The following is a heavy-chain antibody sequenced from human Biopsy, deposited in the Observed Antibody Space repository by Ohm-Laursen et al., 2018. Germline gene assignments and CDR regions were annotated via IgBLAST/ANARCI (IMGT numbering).Heavy chain of an antibody. D-gene: IGHD2-15*01. CDR3: AKIHCSGGSCYPNAFDM. CDR2: ISWNSVGI. CDR1: GFIFDDYV. Sequence: SLRLSCAASGFIFDDYVMHWVRQAPGKGLEWVSGISWNSVGIGYADSVKGRFTISRDNAKNVLYLEMNNLRPEDTALYYCAKIHCSGGSCYPNAFDMWGHGTRVTVSS. V-gene: IGHV3-9*01. J-gene: IGHJ3*02.